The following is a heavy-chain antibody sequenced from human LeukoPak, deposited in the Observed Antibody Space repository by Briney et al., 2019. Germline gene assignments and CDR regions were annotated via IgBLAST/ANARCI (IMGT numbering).Heavy chain of an antibody. J-gene: IGHJ4*02. D-gene: IGHD3-10*01. V-gene: IGHV3-23*01. CDR3: AKVFHYGSGSYGSFDN. CDR2: ISGSGSST. CDR1: GFTLSSDA. Sequence: GGSLRLSCAASGFTLSSDALSWVRQAPRKGLEWVSGISGSGSSTYYADSVKGRFTISRDNSKNTLYLQMNGLRADDTALYYCAKVFHYGSGSYGSFDNWGQGTLVTVSS.